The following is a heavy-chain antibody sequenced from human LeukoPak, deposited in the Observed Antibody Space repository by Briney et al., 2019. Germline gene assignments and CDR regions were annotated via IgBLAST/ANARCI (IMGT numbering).Heavy chain of an antibody. CDR2: ICGTNGRT. D-gene: IGHD3-22*01. J-gene: IGHJ4*02. CDR3: AKHYYDSSGTPRYFDY. CDR1: GFTFSSYA. Sequence: PGGSLRLSCAASGFTFSSYAMSWVRQAPGKGLEWVSAICGTNGRTYYADSVKGRFTISRDNSKNTLYLQMNSLRGEETAVYYCAKHYYDSSGTPRYFDYWGQGTLVTVSS. V-gene: IGHV3-23*01.